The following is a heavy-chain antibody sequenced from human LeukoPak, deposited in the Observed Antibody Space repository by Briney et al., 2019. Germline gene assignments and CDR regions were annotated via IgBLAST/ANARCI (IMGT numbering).Heavy chain of an antibody. J-gene: IGHJ5*02. D-gene: IGHD5-24*01. CDR1: GGSISSGDYY. Sequence: SETLSLTCTVSGGSISSGDYYWSWIRQPPGKGLEWIGYIYYSGSTYYNPSLKSRVTISVDTSKNQFSLKLSSVTAADTAVYYCARGTNAYSHPTPNCSAPWGQGTLLT. CDR2: IYYSGST. V-gene: IGHV4-30-4*08. CDR3: ARGTNAYSHPTPNCSAP.